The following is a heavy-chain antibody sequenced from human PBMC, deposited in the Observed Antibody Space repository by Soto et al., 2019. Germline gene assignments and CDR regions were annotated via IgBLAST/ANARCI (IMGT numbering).Heavy chain of an antibody. CDR3: ARDEYSSSWPRGGWFDP. CDR2: INAGNGNT. J-gene: IGHJ5*02. Sequence: PRASVKVSCKASGYTFTSYAMHWVRQAPGQRLEWMGWINAGNGNTKYSQKFQGRVTITRDTSASTAYMELSSLRSEDTAVYYCARDEYSSSWPRGGWFDPWGQGTLVTVSS. V-gene: IGHV1-3*01. D-gene: IGHD6-13*01. CDR1: GYTFTSYA.